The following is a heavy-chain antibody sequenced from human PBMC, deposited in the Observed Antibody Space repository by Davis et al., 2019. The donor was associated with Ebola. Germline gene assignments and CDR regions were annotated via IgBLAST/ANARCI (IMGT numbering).Heavy chain of an antibody. CDR2: INPSGGST. D-gene: IGHD2-21*01. CDR3: AKVGYCGGDCSYFDY. J-gene: IGHJ4*02. V-gene: IGHV1-46*01. CDR1: GYTFTNYY. Sequence: ASVKVSCKASGYTFTNYYMHWVRQAPGQGLEWMGIINPSGGSTSYAQKFQGRVTMTRDTSTSTVYMELNSLRAEDTALYYCAKVGYCGGDCSYFDYWGQGTLVTVSS.